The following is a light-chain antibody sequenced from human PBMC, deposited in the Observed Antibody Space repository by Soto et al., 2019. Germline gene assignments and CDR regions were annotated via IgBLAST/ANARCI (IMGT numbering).Light chain of an antibody. V-gene: IGKV3-20*01. CDR3: QQDDNSPLYT. CDR2: GAS. CDR1: QSVSSSD. Sequence: EIVLTQSPGTLSLSPGDRATLSCRASQSVSSSDFAWYQQKAAQAPRLLIYGASSRATGIPDRFSGSGTGSDFNLTISRPEPEDFAVYSWQQDDNSPLYTFGQVTKVEIK. J-gene: IGKJ2*01.